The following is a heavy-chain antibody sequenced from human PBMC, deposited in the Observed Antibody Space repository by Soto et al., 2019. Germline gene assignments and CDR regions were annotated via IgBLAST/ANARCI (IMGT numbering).Heavy chain of an antibody. CDR1: GGTFSSYA. Sequence: QVQLVQSGAEVKKPGSSVKVSCKASGGTFSSYAISWVRQAPGQGLEWMGGIIPIFGTANYAQKFQGRVTITADKSTSTAYMELSSLRSEDTAVYYCARDATVTTRDYYYYYGMDVWGQGTTVTVSS. V-gene: IGHV1-69*06. J-gene: IGHJ6*02. D-gene: IGHD4-4*01. CDR2: IIPIFGTA. CDR3: ARDATVTTRDYYYYYGMDV.